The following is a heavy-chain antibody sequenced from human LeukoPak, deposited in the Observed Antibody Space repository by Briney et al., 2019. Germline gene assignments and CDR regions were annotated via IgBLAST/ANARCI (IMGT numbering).Heavy chain of an antibody. V-gene: IGHV3-74*01. CDR2: IYVDGRTT. CDR1: GFTFSNYW. J-gene: IGHJ5*02. CDR3: IRDFRSADL. Sequence: GGSLRLSCVASGFTFSNYWMHWVRQPPGKGLVWVSRIYVDGRTTNYADSVKSRFTISRDNAKNTVYLEMNSLSVEDTATYYCIRDFRSADLWGQGTLVTVTS.